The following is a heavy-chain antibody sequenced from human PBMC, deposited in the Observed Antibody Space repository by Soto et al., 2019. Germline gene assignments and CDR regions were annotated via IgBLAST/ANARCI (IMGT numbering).Heavy chain of an antibody. CDR1: GGTFSSYA. D-gene: IGHD3-22*01. Sequence: ASVKVSCKASGGTFSSYAISWVRQAPGQGLEWMGGIIPIFGTANYAQKFQGRVTITADESTSTAYMELSSLRSEDTAVYYCARGGLYDSSGYYLPIDYWGQGTLVTVSS. V-gene: IGHV1-69*13. J-gene: IGHJ4*02. CDR3: ARGGLYDSSGYYLPIDY. CDR2: IIPIFGTA.